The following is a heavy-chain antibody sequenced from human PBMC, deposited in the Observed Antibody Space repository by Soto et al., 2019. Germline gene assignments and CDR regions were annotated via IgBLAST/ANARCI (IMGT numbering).Heavy chain of an antibody. Sequence: GGSLRLSCAASGFTFSSYAVSWVRQASGKGLEWVSAISGSGGSTYYAHSVKGRFTISRDNSKNTLYLQMSSLRADDTAVYYCALASGSIDYWGQGTLVTVSS. CDR3: ALASGSIDY. J-gene: IGHJ4*02. D-gene: IGHD3-10*01. V-gene: IGHV3-23*01. CDR2: ISGSGGST. CDR1: GFTFSSYA.